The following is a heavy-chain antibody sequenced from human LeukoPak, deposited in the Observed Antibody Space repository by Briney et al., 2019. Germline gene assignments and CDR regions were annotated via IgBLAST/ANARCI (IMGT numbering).Heavy chain of an antibody. D-gene: IGHD4-23*01. CDR2: IYYSGST. Sequence: SETLSLTCTVSGGSISSSSYYWGWIRQPPGKGLEWIGSIYYSGSTYYNPSLKSRVTISVDTSKNQFSLKLSSVTAADTAVYYCARLDGSAKATVVTLGAFDIWGQGTMATVSS. CDR1: GGSISSSSYY. J-gene: IGHJ3*02. V-gene: IGHV4-39*01. CDR3: ARLDGSAKATVVTLGAFDI.